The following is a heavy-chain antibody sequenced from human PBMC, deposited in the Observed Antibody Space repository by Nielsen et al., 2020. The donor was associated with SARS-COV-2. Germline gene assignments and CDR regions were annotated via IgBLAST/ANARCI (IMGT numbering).Heavy chain of an antibody. V-gene: IGHV3-11*01. Sequence: GGSLRLSCAASGFDFSDYYMSWIRQPPGKGLEWVSYISGSGNTIFYEDSLKGRFTISKDNANNSLYLPMNSLRAEDTAVYYCAREPVYSSGGRCYVHYFDYWGQGTLVTVSS. D-gene: IGHD2-15*01. CDR2: ISGSGNTI. CDR1: GFDFSDYY. J-gene: IGHJ4*02. CDR3: AREPVYSSGGRCYVHYFDY.